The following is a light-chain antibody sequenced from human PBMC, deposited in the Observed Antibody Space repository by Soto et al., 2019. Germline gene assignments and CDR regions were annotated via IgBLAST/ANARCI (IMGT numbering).Light chain of an antibody. Sequence: DIQMTQSPSTLSASVGDRVTITCRASQSISNWLAWYQQKPRKAPKLLIYKASILESGVPSRFSGSGSGTEFTLTISSLQPDDFATYYCQQYNRYSWTFGQGTNVEIK. CDR3: QQYNRYSWT. CDR2: KAS. CDR1: QSISNW. J-gene: IGKJ1*01. V-gene: IGKV1-5*03.